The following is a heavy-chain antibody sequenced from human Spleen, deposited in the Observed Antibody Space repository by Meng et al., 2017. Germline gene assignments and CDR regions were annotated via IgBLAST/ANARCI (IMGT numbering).Heavy chain of an antibody. Sequence: GESLKISCAAAGFTFKNAWMSWVRQAPGKGLEWVSSISSSSSYIYYADSVKGRFTISRDNAKNSLYLQVNSLRVEDTAVYYCAREGLAVAGTNHFDYWGQGTLVTLL. V-gene: IGHV3-21*01. D-gene: IGHD6-19*01. CDR2: ISSSSSYI. J-gene: IGHJ4*02. CDR3: AREGLAVAGTNHFDY. CDR1: GFTFKNAW.